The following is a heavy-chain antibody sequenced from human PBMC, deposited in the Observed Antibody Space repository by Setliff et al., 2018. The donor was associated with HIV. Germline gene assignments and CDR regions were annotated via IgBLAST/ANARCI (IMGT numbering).Heavy chain of an antibody. Sequence: ASVKVSCKASGDTSNSYAIRWVRQAPGQGPEWMGGIIPVFGSPQYAPQFRGRATITADESSRTAYMELTSLKSEDSAVYYCASASGDYEPYQYWGQGTLVTVSS. D-gene: IGHD4-17*01. J-gene: IGHJ1*01. CDR1: GDTSNSYA. CDR2: IIPVFGSP. CDR3: ASASGDYEPYQY. V-gene: IGHV1-69*13.